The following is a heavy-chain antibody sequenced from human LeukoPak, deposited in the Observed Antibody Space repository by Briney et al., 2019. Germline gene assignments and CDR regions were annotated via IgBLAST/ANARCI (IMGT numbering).Heavy chain of an antibody. CDR1: GFTFSSYA. CDR3: ARSLSDYDPLSAF. J-gene: IGHJ4*02. CDR2: MTASSVTF. V-gene: IGHV3-48*03. Sequence: PGGSLRLSCEVSGFTFSSYAMTWVRQVPGRGLEWIAYMTASSVTFYYADSVRGRFTISRDNARNSLFLQMNSLTVEDTAVYYCARSLSDYDPLSAFWGQGTLVTVSS. D-gene: IGHD5-12*01.